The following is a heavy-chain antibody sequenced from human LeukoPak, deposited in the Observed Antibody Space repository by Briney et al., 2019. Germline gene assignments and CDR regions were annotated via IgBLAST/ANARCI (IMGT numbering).Heavy chain of an antibody. D-gene: IGHD3-9*01. CDR2: INSDGSST. CDR3: ARSVDFDWSSYGMDV. J-gene: IGHJ6*02. Sequence: PGGSLRLSCSASGFTFSNHAMHWVRQAPGKGLVWVSRINSDGSSTSYADSVKGRFTISRDNAKNTLYLQMNSLRAEDTAVYYCARSVDFDWSSYGMDVWGQGTTVTVSS. V-gene: IGHV3-74*01. CDR1: GFTFSNHA.